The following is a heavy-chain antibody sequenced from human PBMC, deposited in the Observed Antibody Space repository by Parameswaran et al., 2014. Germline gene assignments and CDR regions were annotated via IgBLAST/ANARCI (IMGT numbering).Heavy chain of an antibody. CDR3: ARVPTYYYDSSGYGDY. J-gene: IGHJ4*02. CDR2: ISAYNGNT. D-gene: IGHD3-22*01. V-gene: IGHV1-18*01. Sequence: WVRTGPGQGLEWMGWISAYNGNTNYAQKLQGRVTMTTDTSTSTAYMELRSLRSDDTAVYYCARVPTYYYDSSGYGDYWGQGTLVTVSS.